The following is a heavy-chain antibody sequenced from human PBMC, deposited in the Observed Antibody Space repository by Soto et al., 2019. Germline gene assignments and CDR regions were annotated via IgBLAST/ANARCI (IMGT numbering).Heavy chain of an antibody. J-gene: IGHJ4*02. CDR1: GFTFSNFA. Sequence: EVQLLESGRNLVQPGGSLRLSCAASGFTFSNFATSWVRQAPGKGLEWVSTISGSGGNTGYADSAKGRFTISKDTSKNTLYLEMNSLRAEDTAVYYCAKTLSGSSRYFDSWGQGTLVTVSS. CDR2: ISGSGGNT. D-gene: IGHD6-13*01. CDR3: AKTLSGSSRYFDS. V-gene: IGHV3-23*01.